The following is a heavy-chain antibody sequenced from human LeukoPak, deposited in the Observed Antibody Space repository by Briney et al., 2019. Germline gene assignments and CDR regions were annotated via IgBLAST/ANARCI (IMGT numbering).Heavy chain of an antibody. D-gene: IGHD3-22*01. Sequence: GASVKVSCKASGYTFTSYAMNWVRQAPGQGLEWMGSIDTITGNPTYAQGFTGRFVFSLDTSVSTTYLQISSLKAEDTAVYYCARDYPLYNYDMFDPWGQGTLVTVSS. CDR2: IDTITGNP. CDR3: ARDYPLYNYDMFDP. CDR1: GYTFTSYA. J-gene: IGHJ5*02. V-gene: IGHV7-4-1*02.